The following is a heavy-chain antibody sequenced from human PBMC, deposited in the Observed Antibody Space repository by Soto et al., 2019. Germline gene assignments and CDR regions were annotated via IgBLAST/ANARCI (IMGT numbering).Heavy chain of an antibody. V-gene: IGHV3-48*03. CDR1: GFSFSDYE. J-gene: IGHJ4*02. D-gene: IGHD4-4*01. CDR3: ARVEMTTVFLDY. Sequence: GGSLRLSCAVSGFSFSDYEMNWVRQAPGKGLEWVAYMSSTGADIEYADSVKGRFSISRDNAKNSLYLQMNSLRAEDTGVYYCARVEMTTVFLDYWGQGTLVTVSS. CDR2: MSSTGADI.